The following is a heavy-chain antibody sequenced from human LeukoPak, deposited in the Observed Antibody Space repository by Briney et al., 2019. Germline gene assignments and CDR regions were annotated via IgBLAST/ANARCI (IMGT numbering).Heavy chain of an antibody. Sequence: ASVTVSCKPSGYTFTGYYMHWVRQAPGQGLEWLGWINPKSGGTNYAQRFQGRVTMTRDTSISTAYMELSRLRSDDTAVYYCARDGRRIAAIGEDFAYWGQGTLVTVSS. CDR2: INPKSGGT. CDR3: ARDGRRIAAIGEDFAY. V-gene: IGHV1-2*02. CDR1: GYTFTGYY. D-gene: IGHD6-6*01. J-gene: IGHJ4*02.